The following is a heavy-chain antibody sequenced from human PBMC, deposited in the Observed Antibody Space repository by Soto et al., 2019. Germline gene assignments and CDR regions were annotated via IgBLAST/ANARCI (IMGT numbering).Heavy chain of an antibody. CDR2: ISAYNDNI. D-gene: IGHD3-10*01. CDR1: GYTFISYG. V-gene: IGHV1-18*01. CDR3: ARGAPTRSGAWVDP. J-gene: IGHJ5*02. Sequence: QVQLVQSGTEVKKPGASVKVSCKASGYTFISYGISWVRQAPGQGLEWMGWISAYNDNIKYAQKLQGRVTMTTDTSASTADMELRSLRADDTAVYYCARGAPTRSGAWVDPWGQGTLVTVSS.